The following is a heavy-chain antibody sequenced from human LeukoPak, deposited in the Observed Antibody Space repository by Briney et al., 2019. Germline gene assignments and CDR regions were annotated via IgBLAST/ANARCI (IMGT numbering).Heavy chain of an antibody. J-gene: IGHJ4*02. CDR2: FDPEDGET. CDR1: GYTLTELS. CDR3: ARSKYGDYVDY. Sequence: ASVKVSCTVSGYTLTELSMHWVRQAPGKGLEWMGGFDPEDGETIYAQKFQGRVTITADESTSTAYMELSSLRSEDTAVYYCARSKYGDYVDYWGQGTLVTVSS. D-gene: IGHD4-17*01. V-gene: IGHV1-24*01.